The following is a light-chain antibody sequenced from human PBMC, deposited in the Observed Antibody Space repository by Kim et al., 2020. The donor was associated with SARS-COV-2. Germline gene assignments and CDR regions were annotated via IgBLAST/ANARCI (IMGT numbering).Light chain of an antibody. J-gene: IGKJ5*01. CDR1: QSVWDNR. CDR2: GVS. V-gene: IGKV3-20*01. Sequence: EIVLTQSPGFLSLSPGERATLSCRASQSVWDNRLVWYQQRLGQAPRLVIYGVSSRATGIPDRFSGSGSGTDFTLTINRLEPEDFAVYYCQQYGESLITFGQGTRLEIK. CDR3: QQYGESLIT.